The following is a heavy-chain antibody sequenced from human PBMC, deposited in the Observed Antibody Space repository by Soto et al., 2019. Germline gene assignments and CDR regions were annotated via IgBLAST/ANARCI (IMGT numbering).Heavy chain of an antibody. Sequence: EVQLLESGGGLVQPGGSLRLSCAASGFTFNNYAMTWVRQAPGKGLEWVSAISGGGDTTSYADSVKGRFTVSRDGFKNTLYLQVGSLRAEDTALYYCAKGRGGSGSLTPRVDFWGQETLVTVSS. CDR3: AKGRGGSGSLTPRVDF. D-gene: IGHD3-10*01. V-gene: IGHV3-23*01. J-gene: IGHJ4*02. CDR1: GFTFNNYA. CDR2: ISGGGDTT.